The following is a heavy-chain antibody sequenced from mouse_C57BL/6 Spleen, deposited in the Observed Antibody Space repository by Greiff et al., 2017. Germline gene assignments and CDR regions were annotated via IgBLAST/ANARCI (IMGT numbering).Heavy chain of an antibody. Sequence: QVQLQQSGPELVKPGASVKISCKASGYAFSSSWMNWVKQRPGKGLEWIGRIYPGDGDTNYNGKFKGKATLTADKSSSTAYMQLSILTSEDSAVYFCARNDYATFAYWCQGTLFTVSA. CDR3: ARNDYATFAY. J-gene: IGHJ3*01. D-gene: IGHD2-4*01. V-gene: IGHV1-82*01. CDR2: IYPGDGDT. CDR1: GYAFSSSW.